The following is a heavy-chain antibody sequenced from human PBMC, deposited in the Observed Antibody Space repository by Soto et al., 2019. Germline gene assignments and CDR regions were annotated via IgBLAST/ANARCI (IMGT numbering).Heavy chain of an antibody. Sequence: GPKLVNPSQTLTLSCTLVGFSLSTSGVGVGWIRQPPGKALDWLALIYWDDDERYSPSLKSRLTITKDASKNQVVLTMTNMDPLDTATYYCARRQLSGSSYFDYWGQGTVVTVSS. J-gene: IGHJ4*02. D-gene: IGHD1-26*01. CDR2: IYWDDDE. CDR1: GFSLSTSGVG. CDR3: ARRQLSGSSYFDY. V-gene: IGHV2-5*02.